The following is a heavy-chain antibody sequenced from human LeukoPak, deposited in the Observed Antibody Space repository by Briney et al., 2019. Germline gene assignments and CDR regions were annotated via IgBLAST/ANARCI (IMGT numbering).Heavy chain of an antibody. D-gene: IGHD2-15*01. J-gene: IGHJ4*02. CDR1: GFTFSSYG. CDR3: ARDGSGGSCCHFDY. V-gene: IGHV3-30*03. CDR2: ISYDGSNK. Sequence: GGSLRLSCAASGFTFSSYGMHWVRQAPGKGLEWVAVISYDGSNKYYADSVKGRFTISRDNSKNTLYLQMNSLRAEDTAVYYCARDGSGGSCCHFDYWGQGTLVTVSS.